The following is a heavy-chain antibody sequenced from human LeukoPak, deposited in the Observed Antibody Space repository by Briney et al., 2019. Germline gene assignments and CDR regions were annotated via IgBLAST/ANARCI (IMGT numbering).Heavy chain of an antibody. CDR2: ISYDGSNK. J-gene: IGHJ3*02. D-gene: IGHD2-2*01. CDR3: ARDRTPSYAFDI. V-gene: IGHV3-30-3*01. Sequence: GSLRLSCAASGFTFSSYAMHWVRQAPGKGLEWVAVISYDGSNKYYADSVKGRFTISRDNSKNTLYLQMNSLRAEDTAVYYCARDRTPSYAFDIWGQGTMVTVSS. CDR1: GFTFSSYA.